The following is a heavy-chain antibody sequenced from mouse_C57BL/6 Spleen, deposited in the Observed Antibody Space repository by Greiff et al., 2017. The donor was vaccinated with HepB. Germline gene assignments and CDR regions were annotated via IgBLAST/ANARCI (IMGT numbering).Heavy chain of an antibody. D-gene: IGHD2-1*01. CDR2: IYPGDGDT. J-gene: IGHJ4*01. Sequence: QVQLKQSGPELVKPGASVKISCKASGYAFSSSWMNWVKQRPGKGLEWIGRIYPGDGDTNYNGKFKGKATLTADKSSSTAYMQLSSLTSEDSAVYICASNYLYAMDYWGQGTSVTVSS. V-gene: IGHV1-82*01. CDR3: ASNYLYAMDY. CDR1: GYAFSSSW.